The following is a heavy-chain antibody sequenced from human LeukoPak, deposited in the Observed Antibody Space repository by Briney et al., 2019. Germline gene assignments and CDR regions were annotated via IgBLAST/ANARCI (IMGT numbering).Heavy chain of an antibody. CDR1: GYSFSTYW. Sequence: GESLKISCQGSGYSFSTYWISWVRQMPGKGLEWMGRIDPSDSYSDYGPSFQGHVTISADKSISTAYLQWSSLKASDTAMYYCARLSRRDNGDFLFDPWDQGTLVTVSS. CDR3: ARLSRRDNGDFLFDP. CDR2: IDPSDSYS. D-gene: IGHD4-17*01. J-gene: IGHJ5*02. V-gene: IGHV5-10-1*01.